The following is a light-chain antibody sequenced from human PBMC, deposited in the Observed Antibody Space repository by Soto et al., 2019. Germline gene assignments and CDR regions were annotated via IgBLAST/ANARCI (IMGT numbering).Light chain of an antibody. Sequence: EIVMTQSPATLSVSPGEGATLSCRASQSVSSNLAWYQQKPGQAPRLLIYGASSRATGIPDRFSGSGSGTDFTLTISRLEPEDFAVYYCQQYGSSRITFGQGTRLEIK. CDR2: GAS. CDR1: QSVSSN. V-gene: IGKV3-20*01. J-gene: IGKJ5*01. CDR3: QQYGSSRIT.